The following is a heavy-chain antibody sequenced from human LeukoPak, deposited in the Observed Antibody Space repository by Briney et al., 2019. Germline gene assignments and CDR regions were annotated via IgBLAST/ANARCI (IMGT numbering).Heavy chain of an antibody. V-gene: IGHV3-30*02. CDR3: AREDSGYDCIDY. D-gene: IGHD5-12*01. CDR1: GFTFSSYG. J-gene: IGHJ4*02. CDR2: IRYDGTNK. Sequence: GGSLRLSCAASGFTFSSYGMHWVRQAPGKGLEWVAFIRYDGTNKYYADSVKGRFTISRDNYKNTLYLKMNNLRAEDTAVYYCAREDSGYDCIDYWGQGTLVTVSS.